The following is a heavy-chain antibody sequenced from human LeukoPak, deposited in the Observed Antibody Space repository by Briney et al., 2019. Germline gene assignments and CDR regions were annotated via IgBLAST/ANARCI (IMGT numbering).Heavy chain of an antibody. CDR1: GFTFSSYG. V-gene: IGHV3-23*01. Sequence: GGSLRLSCAASGFTFSSYGMHWVRQAPGKGLEWVSGFDGNGPNTYYADSMKGRWTISRDNSRNTLYLEMNSLRPEDTAIYYCAKPRTTGLGWAQFDYWGQGSLVTVSS. J-gene: IGHJ4*02. CDR3: AKPRTTGLGWAQFDY. D-gene: IGHD2-8*02. CDR2: FDGNGPNT.